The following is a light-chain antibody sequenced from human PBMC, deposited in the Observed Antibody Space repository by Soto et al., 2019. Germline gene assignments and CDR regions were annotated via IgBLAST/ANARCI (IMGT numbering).Light chain of an antibody. Sequence: EIVMTQSPATLSVSPGETATLSCRASQGIGRTLAWYQHKPGQAPRLLFYGASARATGVPARFSGSGSGTEFTLTISSLQSEDSALYYCQHYNHWPQLSFGGGTKVDIK. J-gene: IGKJ4*01. CDR3: QHYNHWPQLS. CDR2: GAS. V-gene: IGKV3-15*01. CDR1: QGIGRT.